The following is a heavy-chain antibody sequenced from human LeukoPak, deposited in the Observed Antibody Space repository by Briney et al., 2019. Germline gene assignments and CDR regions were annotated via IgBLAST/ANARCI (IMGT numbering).Heavy chain of an antibody. CDR2: IYSGVTT. CDR3: ARDRFNGMDV. CDR1: GFTVSGDY. J-gene: IGHJ6*02. Sequence: GGSLRLSCAVSGFTVSGDYMTWVRQAPGKGLEWVPIIYSGVTTYYADSVKGRFIISRDNSKNTLYLQMNSLRAEDTAVYYCARDRFNGMDVWGQGTTVTVSS. D-gene: IGHD3-3*01. V-gene: IGHV3-66*01.